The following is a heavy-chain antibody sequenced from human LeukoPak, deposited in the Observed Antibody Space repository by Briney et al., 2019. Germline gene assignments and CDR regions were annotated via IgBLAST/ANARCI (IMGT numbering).Heavy chain of an antibody. V-gene: IGHV4-34*01. D-gene: IGHD6-13*01. Sequence: SETLSLTCAVYGGSFSGYYWSWIRQPPGKGLEWIGEINHSGSTNYNPSLKSRVPIPVDTSKNQFSLKLISGTAADTAVYYCARAHRGVSKAGTKTIEQRAFDIWGQGTMVTVSS. CDR2: INHSGST. CDR3: ARAHRGVSKAGTKTIEQRAFDI. CDR1: GGSFSGYY. J-gene: IGHJ3*02.